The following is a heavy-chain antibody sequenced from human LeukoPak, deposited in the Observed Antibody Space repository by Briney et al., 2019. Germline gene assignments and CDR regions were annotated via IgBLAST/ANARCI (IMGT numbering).Heavy chain of an antibody. V-gene: IGHV3-7*04. D-gene: IGHD6-13*01. J-gene: IGHJ4*02. Sequence: SGGSLRLSCEASGFTFSDYWMSWVRQAPGKGLEWVATIKEDGSEKFYVGSVKGRFTISRDNAKNSLCLQMDNLRAEDTAVYYCTRAFSSWSDYFDYWGQGTLVTVSS. CDR2: IKEDGSEK. CDR1: GFTFSDYW. CDR3: TRAFSSWSDYFDY.